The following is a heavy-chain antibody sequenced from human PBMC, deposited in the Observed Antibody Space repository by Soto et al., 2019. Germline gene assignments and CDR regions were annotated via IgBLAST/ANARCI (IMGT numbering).Heavy chain of an antibody. Sequence: PGGSLRFSCAATGFNFGSYAMGWVRQAPGKGLEWVSGVSGSGSSPYYADSVKGRLTISKDKSKNTLYLDLNNLRSEDTAVYFCVKGKESGYRGAFDSWGQGTMVTVSS. CDR1: GFNFGSYA. D-gene: IGHD5-18*01. CDR3: VKGKESGYRGAFDS. CDR2: VSGSGSSP. J-gene: IGHJ4*02. V-gene: IGHV3-23*01.